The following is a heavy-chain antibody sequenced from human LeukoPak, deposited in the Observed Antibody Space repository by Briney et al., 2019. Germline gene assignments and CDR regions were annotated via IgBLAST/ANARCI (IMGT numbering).Heavy chain of an antibody. CDR3: ARDGAYYYGMDV. Sequence: GGSLRLSCAASGFTVSSNYMSWVRQAPGEGLEWVSVIYSGGSTYYADSVKGRFTISRDNSKNTLYLQMNSLRAEDTAVYYCARDGAYYYGMDVWGQGTTVTVSS. D-gene: IGHD3-16*01. V-gene: IGHV3-66*01. CDR1: GFTVSSNY. CDR2: IYSGGST. J-gene: IGHJ6*02.